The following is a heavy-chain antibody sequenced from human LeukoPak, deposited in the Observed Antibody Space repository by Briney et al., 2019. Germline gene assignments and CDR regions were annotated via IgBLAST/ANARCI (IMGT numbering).Heavy chain of an antibody. J-gene: IGHJ6*03. CDR1: GFTFSSYA. D-gene: IGHD3-3*01. V-gene: IGHV3-23*01. CDR2: ISGNGGST. Sequence: AGGSLRLSCAASGFTFSSYAMSWVRQAPGKGLEWVSAISGNGGSTYYADSVKGRFTISRDNSKNTLYLQMNSLRAEDTAVYYCAKYYDFWSGYSQHYYYMDVWGKGTTVTVSS. CDR3: AKYYDFWSGYSQHYYYMDV.